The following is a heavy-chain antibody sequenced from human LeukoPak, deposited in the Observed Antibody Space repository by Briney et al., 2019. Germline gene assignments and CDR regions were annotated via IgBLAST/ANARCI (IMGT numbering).Heavy chain of an antibody. Sequence: QPGRSLRLSCAVSGFNFDDYAIHWVRQGPGKGLEWVAGISANGGFISYGESVKGRFTISRDNPRNSVFLQMNFLRAEDMAMYFCTKEVQRLHSYFYRPSYALDIWGEGTMVCASP. V-gene: IGHV3-9*03. CDR3: TKEVQRLHSYFYRPSYALDI. CDR2: ISANGGFI. J-gene: IGHJ3*02. CDR1: GFNFDDYA. D-gene: IGHD3-22*01.